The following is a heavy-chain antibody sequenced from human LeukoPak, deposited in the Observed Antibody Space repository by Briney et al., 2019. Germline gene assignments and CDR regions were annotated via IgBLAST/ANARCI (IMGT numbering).Heavy chain of an antibody. Sequence: PGGSLRLSCAAPGFTFDDYAMHWVRQAPGKGLEWVSGISWNSGSIGYADSVKGRFTISRDNAKNSLYLQMNSLRAEDTALYYCAKDRSLERRSNAFDIWGQGTMVTVSS. CDR2: ISWNSGSI. CDR3: AKDRSLERRSNAFDI. J-gene: IGHJ3*02. V-gene: IGHV3-9*01. D-gene: IGHD1-1*01. CDR1: GFTFDDYA.